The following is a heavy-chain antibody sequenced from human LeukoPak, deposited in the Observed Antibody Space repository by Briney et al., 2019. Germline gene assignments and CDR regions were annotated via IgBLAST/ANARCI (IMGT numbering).Heavy chain of an antibody. J-gene: IGHJ6*02. Sequence: SETLSLTCTVSGGSISSYYWSWIRQPPGKGLEWIGYIYYSGSTSYNPSLKSRVTISVDTSKNQFSLKLSSVTAADTAVYYCARQGYYDSSGYFSYYYYGMDVWGQGTTVTVSS. CDR3: ARQGYYDSSGYFSYYYYGMDV. D-gene: IGHD3-22*01. V-gene: IGHV4-59*08. CDR2: IYYSGST. CDR1: GGSISSYY.